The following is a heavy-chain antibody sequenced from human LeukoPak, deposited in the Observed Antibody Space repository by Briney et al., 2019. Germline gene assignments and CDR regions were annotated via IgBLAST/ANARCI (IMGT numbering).Heavy chain of an antibody. CDR2: MNPNSGNT. CDR1: GYTFTSYD. V-gene: IGHV1-8*01. D-gene: IGHD3-3*01. CDR3: ATYGGFYDFWSGDKKDWFDP. J-gene: IGHJ5*02. Sequence: ASVKVSCKASGYTFTSYDINWVRQATGQGLEWMGWMNPNSGNTGYAQKFQGRVTMTRNTSISTAYMELSSLRSEDTAVYYCATYGGFYDFWSGDKKDWFDPWGQGTLVTVSS.